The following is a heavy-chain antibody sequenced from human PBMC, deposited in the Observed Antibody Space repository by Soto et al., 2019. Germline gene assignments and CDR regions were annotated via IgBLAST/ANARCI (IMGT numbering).Heavy chain of an antibody. CDR1: GFTFSSYA. CDR2: ISGSGIST. V-gene: IGHV3-23*01. Sequence: PGGSLRLSCAASGFTFSSYAMSWVRQAPGKGLEWVSAISGSGISTYYADSVKGRFTISRDNSKNMLYLQMNSPRAENTAVYYCVKVLTGATTGSNAFDVWGQGTMVTVSS. CDR3: VKVLTGATTGSNAFDV. D-gene: IGHD1-26*01. J-gene: IGHJ3*01.